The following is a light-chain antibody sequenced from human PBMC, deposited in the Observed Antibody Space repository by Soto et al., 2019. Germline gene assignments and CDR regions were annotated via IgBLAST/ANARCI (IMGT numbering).Light chain of an antibody. J-gene: IGKJ2*01. CDR1: QSVSSY. CDR3: QQRFNWPRFT. Sequence: EIVLTQSPATLSLSPGERATLSCRASQSVSSYLAWYQQKPGQAPRLLIYDASNRATGITARFSGGGYGTDFTLTISSLEPEDFAVYYCQQRFNWPRFTFGQGTKLEIK. CDR2: DAS. V-gene: IGKV3-11*01.